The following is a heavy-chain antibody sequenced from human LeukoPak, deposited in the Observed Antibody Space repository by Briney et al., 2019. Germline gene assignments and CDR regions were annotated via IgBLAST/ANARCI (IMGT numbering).Heavy chain of an antibody. CDR3: ARPLGTGAFGELS. V-gene: IGHV3-30-3*01. CDR1: GFTFRSYA. CDR2: DGNNN. Sequence: GGSLRLSCAASGFTFRSYAIHWVRQAPGKGLEWVAVDGNNNYYTDSVKGRFTISRDNAKNSLYLQMNSLRAEDTAVYYCARPLGTGAFGELSWGQGTLVTVSS. J-gene: IGHJ5*02. D-gene: IGHD3-10*01.